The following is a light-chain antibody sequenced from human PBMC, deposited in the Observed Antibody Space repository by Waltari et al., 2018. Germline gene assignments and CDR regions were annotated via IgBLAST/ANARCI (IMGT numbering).Light chain of an antibody. Sequence: QSALTQPASVSGSPGQSITISCTGTSSDVGGYNYVSWYQQHPGKAPKLMIYDVSNRPSGGSNRFSGSKSGNTASLTISGLQAEDGADYYCSSYTSSSTRVFGGGTKLTVL. V-gene: IGLV2-14*03. CDR1: SSDVGGYNY. J-gene: IGLJ3*02. CDR2: DVS. CDR3: SSYTSSSTRV.